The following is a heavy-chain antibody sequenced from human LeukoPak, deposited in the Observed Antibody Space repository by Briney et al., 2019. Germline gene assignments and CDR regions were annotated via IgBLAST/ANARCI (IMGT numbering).Heavy chain of an antibody. V-gene: IGHV4-34*01. CDR1: GGSFSNYY. CDR2: INHSGST. Sequence: TSETLSLTCAVYGGSFSNYYWSWIRQPPGKGLEWIGEINHSGSTNYNPSLKSRVTISVDTSKNQFSLKLSSVTAADTAVYYCARDGYSGNDGLWGQGTLVTVSS. D-gene: IGHD5-12*01. CDR3: ARDGYSGNDGL. J-gene: IGHJ4*02.